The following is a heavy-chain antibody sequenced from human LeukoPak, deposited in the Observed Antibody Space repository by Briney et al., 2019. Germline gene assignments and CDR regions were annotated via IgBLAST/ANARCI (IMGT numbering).Heavy chain of an antibody. CDR3: VGHFGVVMP. CDR2: IYYSGST. CDR1: GGSISSSSYY. D-gene: IGHD3-3*01. V-gene: IGHV4-39*01. J-gene: IGHJ5*02. Sequence: SETLSLTCTVSGGSISSSSYYWGWIRQPPGKGLEWIGSIYYSGSTFYNTSLKSRVTISVDTSMNQFSLKLSSVTAADTAVYYCVGHFGVVMPWGQGTLVTVSS.